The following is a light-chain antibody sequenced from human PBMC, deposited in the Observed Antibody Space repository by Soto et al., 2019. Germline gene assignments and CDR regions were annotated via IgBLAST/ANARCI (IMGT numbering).Light chain of an antibody. CDR1: QSVSSSY. J-gene: IGKJ1*01. CDR2: GAS. Sequence: EIVLTQSPGTLSLSPGEIATLSFSASQSVSSSYLAWYQQKPGQAPRLLISGASSRATGIPDRFSGSGSGTDFTLTISRLEPEDFAVYYCQQYGSSPQTFGQGTKVDIK. V-gene: IGKV3-20*01. CDR3: QQYGSSPQT.